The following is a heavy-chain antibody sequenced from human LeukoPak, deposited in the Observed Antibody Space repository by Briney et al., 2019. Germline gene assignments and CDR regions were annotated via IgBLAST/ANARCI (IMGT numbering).Heavy chain of an antibody. Sequence: ASVKVSCKASGYTFTSYGISWVRQAPGQGLEWMGWMNPNSGNTGYAQKFQGRVTMTRNTSISTAYMELSSLRSEDTAVYYCARSPAQYYDYVWGSYRYRHFDYWGQGTLVTVSP. V-gene: IGHV1-8*02. D-gene: IGHD3-16*02. CDR1: GYTFTSYG. J-gene: IGHJ4*02. CDR2: MNPNSGNT. CDR3: ARSPAQYYDYVWGSYRYRHFDY.